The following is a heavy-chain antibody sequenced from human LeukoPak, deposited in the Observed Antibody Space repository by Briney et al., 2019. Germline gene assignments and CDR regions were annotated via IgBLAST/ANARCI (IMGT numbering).Heavy chain of an antibody. CDR2: IIPIFGIA. J-gene: IGHJ4*02. CDR3: TRASYYYDSGGCYLDY. Sequence: GASVKVSCKASGGTFSSYAISWVRQAPGQGLEWMGRIIPIFGIANYAQKFQGRVTITADKSTSTAYMELSSLRSEDTAVYYCTRASYYYDSGGCYLDYWGQGTLVTVSS. CDR1: GGTFSSYA. D-gene: IGHD3-22*01. V-gene: IGHV1-69*04.